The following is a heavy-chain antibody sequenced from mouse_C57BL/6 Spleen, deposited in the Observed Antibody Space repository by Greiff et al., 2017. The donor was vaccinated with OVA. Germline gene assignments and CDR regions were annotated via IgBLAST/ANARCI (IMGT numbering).Heavy chain of an antibody. CDR2: IDPSDSYT. V-gene: IGHV1-69*01. D-gene: IGHD1-1*01. CDR1: GYTFTSYW. J-gene: IGHJ2*01. Sequence: VQLQQPGAELVMPGASVKLSCKASGYTFTSYWMHWVKQRPGQGLEWLGEIDPSDSYTNYNQKFKGKSTLTVDKSSSTAYMQLSSLTSEDSAVYYCARRDYYGSGGYWGQGTTLTVSS. CDR3: ARRDYYGSGGY.